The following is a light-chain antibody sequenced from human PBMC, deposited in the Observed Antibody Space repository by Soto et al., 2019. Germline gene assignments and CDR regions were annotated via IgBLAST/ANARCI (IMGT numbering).Light chain of an antibody. J-gene: IGKJ2*01. CDR1: QSISNS. CDR2: GAS. CDR3: QQYNNWPPRT. V-gene: IGKV3-15*01. Sequence: EIVMTQSPASLSVSPGETATLACRASQSISNSLAWYQQKPGQAPSLLIYGASTRATGIPARFSGSGSGTEFTLTISSLQSEDSALYYCQQYNNWPPRTFGQGTKLEIK.